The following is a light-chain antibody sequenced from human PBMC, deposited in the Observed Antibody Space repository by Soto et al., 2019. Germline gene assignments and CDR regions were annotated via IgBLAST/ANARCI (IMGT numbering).Light chain of an antibody. J-gene: IGKJ3*01. CDR1: QSVSSY. CDR3: QQRSNWPLT. V-gene: IGKV3-11*01. Sequence: EIVLTQSHATLSLSPGERATLSCRASQSVSSYLAWYQQKPGQAPRLLIYDASNRATGIPARFSGSGSGTDFTLTISSLEPEDFAVYYCQQRSNWPLTFGPGTKVDI. CDR2: DAS.